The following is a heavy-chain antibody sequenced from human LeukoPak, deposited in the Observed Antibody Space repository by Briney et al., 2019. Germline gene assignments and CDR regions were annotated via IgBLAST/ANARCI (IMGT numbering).Heavy chain of an antibody. V-gene: IGHV4-31*03. Sequence: SETLSLTCTVSGGSISSGGYYWSWIRQHPGKGLEWIGYIYYSGSTYYNPSLKSRVTISVDTSKNQFSLKLSSVTAADTAVYYCARGRQWLAPDFDYWGQGTLVTVSS. D-gene: IGHD6-19*01. CDR3: ARGRQWLAPDFDY. J-gene: IGHJ4*02. CDR1: GGSISSGGYY. CDR2: IYYSGST.